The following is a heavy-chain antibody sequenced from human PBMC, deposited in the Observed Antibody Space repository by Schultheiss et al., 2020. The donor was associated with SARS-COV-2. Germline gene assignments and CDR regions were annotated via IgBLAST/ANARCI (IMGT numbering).Heavy chain of an antibody. D-gene: IGHD2-15*01. V-gene: IGHV3-23*01. CDR3: ARCRTPIVVVAAMFY. CDR2: ISGSGGST. J-gene: IGHJ4*02. CDR1: GFTFSSYA. Sequence: GGSLRLSCAASGFTFSSYAMSWVRQAPGKGLEWVSAISGSGGSTYYADSVKGRFTISRENAKNSLYLQMNSLRAEDTAVYYCARCRTPIVVVAAMFYWGQGTLVTVSS.